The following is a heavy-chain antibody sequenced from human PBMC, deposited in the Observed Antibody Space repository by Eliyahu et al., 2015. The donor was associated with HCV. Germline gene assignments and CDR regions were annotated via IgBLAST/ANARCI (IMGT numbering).Heavy chain of an antibody. D-gene: IGHD4-23*01. CDR3: ARVANWELRHYYLDF. CDR2: IYHRGDS. V-gene: IGHV4-31*03. J-gene: IGHJ4*02. Sequence: QVQLQESGPGLVKPSQTLSLTCXVXGASISSDDFYWXWIRQHPEKGLEWIGYIYHRGDSYYNPSLKGRFSLSVDTSKNQFSLKVTSVTVADTAVYYCARVANWELRHYYLDFWGQGTLVTVAS. CDR1: GASISSDDFY.